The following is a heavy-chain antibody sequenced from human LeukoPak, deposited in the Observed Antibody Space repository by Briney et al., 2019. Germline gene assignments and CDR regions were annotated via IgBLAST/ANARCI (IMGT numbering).Heavy chain of an antibody. V-gene: IGHV3-30*04. J-gene: IGHJ4*02. CDR1: GFTFSSYA. Sequence: GGSLRLSCAASGFTFSSYAMHWVRQAPGKGLEWVAVISYDGSNKYYADSVKGRFTISRDNSKNTLYLQMNSLRAEDTAVYYCARDPQSSVVTTYYFDYWGQGTLVTVSS. D-gene: IGHD2-21*02. CDR2: ISYDGSNK. CDR3: ARDPQSSVVTTYYFDY.